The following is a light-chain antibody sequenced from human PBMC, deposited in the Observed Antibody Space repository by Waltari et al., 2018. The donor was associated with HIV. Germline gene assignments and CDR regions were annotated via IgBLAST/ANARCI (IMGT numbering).Light chain of an antibody. CDR1: NIGSKP. V-gene: IGLV3-21*04. J-gene: IGLJ2*01. CDR2: LGS. CDR3: QIWDSASDHVI. Sequence: SYVLTQPPSVSVAPGLTAKIPCSGDNIGSKPVHWYQPRPGQAPLLVIFLGSDRPSGIPGRFSGSKSGNTATRTITRVEAGDEADYHCQIWDSASDHVIFGGGTKLTVL.